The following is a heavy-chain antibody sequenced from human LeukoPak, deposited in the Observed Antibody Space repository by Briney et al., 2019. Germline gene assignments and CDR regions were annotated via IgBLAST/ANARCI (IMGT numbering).Heavy chain of an antibody. CDR3: ARDSSVCEFDV. CDR2: INTGSTTI. CDR1: GFTFSPYT. D-gene: IGHD6-6*01. J-gene: IGHJ3*01. Sequence: PGGSLRLSCAASGFTFSPYTMHWFRQPPGNGLECVSYINTGSTTIYYADSVKRRFTISGDSAKNSLYLHMNSLRAEDTVVYYCARDSSVCEFDVWGQGTMVTVSS. V-gene: IGHV3-48*01.